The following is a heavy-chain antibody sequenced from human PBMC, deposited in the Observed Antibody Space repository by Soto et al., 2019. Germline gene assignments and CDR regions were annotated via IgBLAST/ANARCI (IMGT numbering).Heavy chain of an antibody. J-gene: IGHJ4*02. Sequence: QLQLQESGPGLVKPSETLSLTCTVSGGSISSSDYYWGWIRQPPGKGLEWIGSLYYSGSTYYNPSLKSRVTISVDTSKNQFSLKLSSVTAADTAVYYCASRTAVVPSAMVFDDWGQGTLVTVSS. D-gene: IGHD2-2*01. CDR1: GGSISSSDYY. CDR2: LYYSGST. V-gene: IGHV4-39*01. CDR3: ASRTAVVPSAMVFDD.